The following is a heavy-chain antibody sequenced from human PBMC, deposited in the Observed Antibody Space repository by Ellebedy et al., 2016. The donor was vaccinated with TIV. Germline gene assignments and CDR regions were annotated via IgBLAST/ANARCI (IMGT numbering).Heavy chain of an antibody. CDR1: GFTFSSYA. Sequence: GESLKISCAASGFTFSSYAMNWVRQAPGQGLEWVSGISGSGATTYYADSVKGRFTSSRDNSKNTLSLQMDSLRAEDSAVYYCAKVGDLTVITVGAFEIWGQGTMVTVSS. J-gene: IGHJ3*02. V-gene: IGHV3-23*01. CDR3: AKVGDLTVITVGAFEI. D-gene: IGHD4-23*01. CDR2: ISGSGATT.